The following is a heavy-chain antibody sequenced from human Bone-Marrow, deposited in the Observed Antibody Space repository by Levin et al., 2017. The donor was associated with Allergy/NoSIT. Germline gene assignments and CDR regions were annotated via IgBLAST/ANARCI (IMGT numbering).Heavy chain of an antibody. CDR2: IYYNGAT. CDR3: ARELTDYYNVFDV. D-gene: IGHD3-9*01. Sequence: SQTLSLTCTVSGGSLSGYYWHWLRQPPGKGLEWIAYIYYNGATNYNPPLKSRVTISVDTSKNQFSLKLSSVTAADMAVFYCARELTDYYNVFDVWGQGSMVTVSS. CDR1: GGSLSGYY. J-gene: IGHJ3*01. V-gene: IGHV4-59*01.